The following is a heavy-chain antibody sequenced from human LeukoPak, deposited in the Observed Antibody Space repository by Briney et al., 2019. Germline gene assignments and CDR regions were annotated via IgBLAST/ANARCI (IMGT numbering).Heavy chain of an antibody. V-gene: IGHV4-4*07. CDR2: VYTSGTA. CDR1: GGSISSYY. J-gene: IGHJ6*03. Sequence: SETLSLTCTVSGGSISSYYWSWIRQPAGKGLEWIGRVYTSGTATYNPSLKSRVTISVDTSRNQFSLRLNPVTAADTALYYCVRDTRYDMDVWGKGTTVTVSS. CDR3: VRDTRYDMDV.